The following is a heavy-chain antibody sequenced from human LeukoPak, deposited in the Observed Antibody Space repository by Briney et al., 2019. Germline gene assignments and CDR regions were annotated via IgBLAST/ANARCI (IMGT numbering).Heavy chain of an antibody. J-gene: IGHJ4*02. V-gene: IGHV3-23*01. CDR1: GFTFSSNA. D-gene: IGHD3-22*01. Sequence: GGSLRLSCAASGFTFSSNAMSWVRQAPGKGLEWVSYITGSGGSTLYADSVKGRFTVSRDNSKNTLYLQMNSLRVEDTAVYYCAKLGFDSSGSHTLFDLWGQGTLVTVSS. CDR3: AKLGFDSSGSHTLFDL. CDR2: ITGSGGST.